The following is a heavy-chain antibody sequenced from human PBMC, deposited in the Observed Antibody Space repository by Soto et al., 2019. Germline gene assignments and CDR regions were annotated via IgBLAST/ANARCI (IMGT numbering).Heavy chain of an antibody. CDR1: GGSFSGYY. Sequence: QVQLQQWGAGLLKPSETLSLTCAVYGGSFSGYYWSWIRQPPGKGLEWIGEINHSGSTNYNPSLKSRVPISVDTSKNQFSLKLSSVTAADTAVYYCARGLEGGSGWYPYYYGMDVWGQGTTVTVSS. CDR2: INHSGST. D-gene: IGHD6-19*01. V-gene: IGHV4-34*01. CDR3: ARGLEGGSGWYPYYYGMDV. J-gene: IGHJ6*02.